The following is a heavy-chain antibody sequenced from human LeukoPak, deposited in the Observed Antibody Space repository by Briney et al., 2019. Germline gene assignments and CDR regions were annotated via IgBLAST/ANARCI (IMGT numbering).Heavy chain of an antibody. D-gene: IGHD3-10*01. CDR3: ARVRFGELEEDAFDI. V-gene: IGHV4-38-2*02. CDR1: GYSISSGYY. J-gene: IGHJ3*02. CDR2: IYHSGST. Sequence: SETLSLTCTVSGYSISSGYYWGWIRQPPGKGLEWIGSIYHSGSTYYNPSLKSRVTISVDTSKNQFSLKLSSVTAADTAVYYCARVRFGELEEDAFDIWGQGTMVTVSS.